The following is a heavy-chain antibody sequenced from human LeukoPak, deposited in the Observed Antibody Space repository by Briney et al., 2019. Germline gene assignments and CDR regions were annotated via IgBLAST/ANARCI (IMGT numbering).Heavy chain of an antibody. V-gene: IGHV1-18*01. CDR3: ARAPHYYGSGTNYFDY. D-gene: IGHD3-10*01. CDR2: ISVHNGYT. J-gene: IGHJ4*02. CDR1: GYTFTTYG. Sequence: ASVKVSCKASGYTFTTYGITWVRQAPGQGLEWMGRISVHNGYTNYEQKFQGRVTMTTTISTSTAYMELRSLRSDDTAVYYCARAPHYYGSGTNYFDYWGQGTLVTVSS.